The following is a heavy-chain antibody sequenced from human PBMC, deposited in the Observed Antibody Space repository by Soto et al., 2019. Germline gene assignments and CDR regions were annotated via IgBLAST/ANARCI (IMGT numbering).Heavy chain of an antibody. V-gene: IGHV3-23*01. J-gene: IGHJ5*02. CDR3: ARDQSPRVEGGMVGDH. CDR1: GFTFSSHA. D-gene: IGHD2-15*01. CDR2: ISVGGGET. Sequence: EVHLLESGGALTQPGGSLRLSCAASGFTFSSHAINWVRQAPGKGLEWVSGISVGGGETHYADSVKGRFTISRDTSNNTAHLQMNSLRVEDTAVYYCARDQSPRVEGGMVGDHWGQGTLVTVSS.